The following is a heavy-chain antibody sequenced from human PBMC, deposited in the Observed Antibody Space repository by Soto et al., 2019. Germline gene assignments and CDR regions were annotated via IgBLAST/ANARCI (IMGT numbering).Heavy chain of an antibody. D-gene: IGHD6-13*01. CDR3: AKSFSSNWYDYFDY. CDR2: ISSSSTYI. Sequence: GGSLRLSCAASGFTLSSYSMNWVRQAPGKGLEWVSSISSSSTYIYYADSVKGRFTISRDNAKNSVYLQMNSLRAEDTALYYCAKSFSSNWYDYFDYWGQGSLVTVSS. CDR1: GFTLSSYS. V-gene: IGHV3-21*04. J-gene: IGHJ4*02.